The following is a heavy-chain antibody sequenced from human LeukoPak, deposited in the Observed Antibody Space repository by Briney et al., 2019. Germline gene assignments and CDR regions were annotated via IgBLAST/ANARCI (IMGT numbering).Heavy chain of an antibody. J-gene: IGHJ6*03. CDR1: GFFFGAYA. Sequence: HTGGSLRLSCTTSGFFFGAYAMSWFRQAPGKGLEWVGFIRSKTYGGAIEYAASVKGRFTISRDDSKGIAYLQMNSLKTEDTAVYYCARDQLGGVPDDYYYYYMVVWGKGTTVTASS. CDR3: ARDQLGGVPDDYYYYYMVV. V-gene: IGHV3-49*03. D-gene: IGHD2-8*01. CDR2: IRSKTYGGAI.